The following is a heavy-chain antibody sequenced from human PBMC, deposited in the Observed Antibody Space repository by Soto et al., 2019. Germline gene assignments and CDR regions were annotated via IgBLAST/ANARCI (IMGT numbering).Heavy chain of an antibody. CDR2: IYYSGST. J-gene: IGHJ4*02. D-gene: IGHD3-22*01. Sequence: SETLSLTCTVSGGSISSSSYYWGWIRQPPGKGLEWIGSIYYSGSTYYNPSLKSRVTISVDTSKNQFSLKLSSVTAADTAVYYCARHRSRDSYYYDSSGYPYYFDDWGQGTLVTVSS. V-gene: IGHV4-39*01. CDR1: GGSISSSSYY. CDR3: ARHRSRDSYYYDSSGYPYYFDD.